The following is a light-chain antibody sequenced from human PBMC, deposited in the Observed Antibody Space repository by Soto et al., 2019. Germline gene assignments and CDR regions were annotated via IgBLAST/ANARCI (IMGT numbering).Light chain of an antibody. V-gene: IGKV3-20*01. Sequence: IVLPQSPGTLSLSPGESATLSCRVSQTGSGKYVAWYQQKPGQAPRLLIYGVFSRATGVPDRFSASGSGTDFTLTIRRLEPEDFAVYFCQQYGNSPPPYTFGPGTTLEIK. CDR3: QQYGNSPPPYT. J-gene: IGKJ2*01. CDR1: QTGSGKY. CDR2: GVF.